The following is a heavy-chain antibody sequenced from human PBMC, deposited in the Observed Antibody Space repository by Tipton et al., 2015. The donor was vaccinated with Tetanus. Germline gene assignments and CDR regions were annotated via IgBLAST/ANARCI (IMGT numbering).Heavy chain of an antibody. CDR3: ASGSALDY. J-gene: IGHJ4*02. CDR2: ISSTSSYI. Sequence: SLRLSCAASEFSFSSYAMTWVRQAPGKGLEWVASISSTSSYIYYADSLKGRFTISRDNAKNSLYLQMNSLRVDDTAVYYCASGSALDYWGQGSLVAVSS. CDR1: EFSFSSYA. D-gene: IGHD6-25*01. V-gene: IGHV3-21*01.